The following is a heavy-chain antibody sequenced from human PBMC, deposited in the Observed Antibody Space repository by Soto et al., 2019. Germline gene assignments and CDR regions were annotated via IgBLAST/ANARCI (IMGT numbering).Heavy chain of an antibody. J-gene: IGHJ4*02. V-gene: IGHV1-69*01. CDR1: GVTFSSYA. CDR2: IIPSFGTA. D-gene: IGHD3-10*01. Sequence: QGQLVQSGAEVKKPGSSVKVSCKASGVTFSSYALSWVRQAPGQGREWMGGIIPSFGTANYSQKFQGRVTITADESTSTAYMELSSMRSEDTAGYYCARERVNPGGRVDYCGQGTLVTVSS. CDR3: ARERVNPGGRVDY.